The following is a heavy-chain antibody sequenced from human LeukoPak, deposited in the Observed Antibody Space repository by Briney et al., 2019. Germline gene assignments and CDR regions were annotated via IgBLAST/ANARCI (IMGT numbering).Heavy chain of an antibody. V-gene: IGHV4-59*01. J-gene: IGHJ3*02. CDR1: GGSISSYY. CDR3: AREDSSGRHDAFDI. CDR2: IYYSGST. D-gene: IGHD6-19*01. Sequence: SETLSLTCTVSGGSISSYYWSWIRQPPGKGLEWIGYIYYSGSTNYNPSLKSRVTISVDTPKNQFSLKLSSVTAADTAVYYCAREDSSGRHDAFDIWGQGTMVTVSS.